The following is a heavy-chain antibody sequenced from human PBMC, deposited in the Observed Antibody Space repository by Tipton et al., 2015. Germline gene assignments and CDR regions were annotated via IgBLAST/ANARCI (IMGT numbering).Heavy chain of an antibody. D-gene: IGHD3-22*01. J-gene: IGHJ4*02. CDR3: ARVWGHYDTSASLDY. V-gene: IGHV4-31*03. CDR1: GGAITSDGFY. CDR2: IFYTGST. Sequence: TLSLTCTVSGGAITSDGFYWSWIRQHPGKGLEWIGYIFYTGSTYYNPSLKSRATLSVDTSKNQFSLKLSSVTAADTAAYYCARVWGHYDTSASLDYWGQGSMVTVSP.